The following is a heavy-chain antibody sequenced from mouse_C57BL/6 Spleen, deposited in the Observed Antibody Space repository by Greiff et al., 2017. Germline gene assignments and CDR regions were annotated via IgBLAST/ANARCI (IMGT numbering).Heavy chain of an antibody. CDR1: GFTFSSYG. V-gene: IGHV5-6*01. D-gene: IGHD1-1*01. J-gene: IGHJ2*01. Sequence: EVKLVESGGDLVKPGGSLKLSCAASGFTFSSYGMSWVRQTPDKRLEWVATISSGGSYTYYPDSVKGRFTISRDNAKNTLYLQMSSLKSEDTAMYYCARPDYYGNYFDYWGQGTTLTVSS. CDR2: ISSGGSYT. CDR3: ARPDYYGNYFDY.